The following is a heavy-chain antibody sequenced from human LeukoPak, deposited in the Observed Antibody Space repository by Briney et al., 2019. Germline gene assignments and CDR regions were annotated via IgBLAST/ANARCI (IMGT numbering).Heavy chain of an antibody. J-gene: IGHJ4*02. CDR1: GYTFTSSY. V-gene: IGHV1-18*01. CDR2: ISAYNGRT. Sequence: ASVTVSYTASGYTFTSSYINWVRQAPGQRLEWMGWISAYNGRTNYAQKLQGRVTMTTDSSTSTAYMDLTSLRSDDTAVYYCARGGTYYPCIDYWGQGTLVTVSS. CDR3: ARGGTYYPCIDY. D-gene: IGHD1-26*01.